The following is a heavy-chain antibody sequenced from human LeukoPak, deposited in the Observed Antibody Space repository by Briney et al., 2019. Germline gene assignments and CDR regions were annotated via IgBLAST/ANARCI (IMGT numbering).Heavy chain of an antibody. V-gene: IGHV3-23*01. J-gene: IGHJ4*02. D-gene: IGHD3-10*01. CDR3: AKEASGYGYYFDY. CDR2: ISDSGGTT. CDR1: GFTFSSFA. Sequence: GGSLRLSCAVSGFTFSSFAMSWVRQAPGKGLEWVSVISDSGGTTFYADSVKGRFTISRDNSKNTLYLQMSSLRAEDTAVYYCAKEASGYGYYFDYWGQGTLVTVPS.